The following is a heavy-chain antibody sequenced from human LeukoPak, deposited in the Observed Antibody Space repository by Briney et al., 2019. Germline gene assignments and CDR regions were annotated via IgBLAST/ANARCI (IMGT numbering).Heavy chain of an antibody. V-gene: IGHV3-11*01. CDR3: ARDQWYSGSYYFDY. CDR2: ISSSGSTI. D-gene: IGHD1-26*01. Sequence: GGSLRLSCAASGFTFSDYYMSWIRQAPGKGLEWVSYISSSGSTIYYADSVKGRFTISRDNAKDSLYLQMNSLRAEDTAVYYCARDQWYSGSYYFDYWGQGTLVTVSS. J-gene: IGHJ4*02. CDR1: GFTFSDYY.